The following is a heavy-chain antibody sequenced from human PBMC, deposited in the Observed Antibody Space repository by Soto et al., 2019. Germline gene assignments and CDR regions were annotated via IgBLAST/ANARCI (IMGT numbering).Heavy chain of an antibody. CDR2: ITSKAYRGTT. CDR1: GVTLGDFG. J-gene: IGHJ4*02. D-gene: IGHD3-10*01. V-gene: IGHV3-49*03. CDR3: SRVPPNNRGAPLDY. Sequence: TWGLPRLPWTAFGVTLGDFGGLRIRQTPRKGLEWVGYITSKAYRGTTQYAATVKGRFTISRDDSKSIAYLQMNSLKTDDTAVYYCSRVPPNNRGAPLDYWGQGTLVTVSS.